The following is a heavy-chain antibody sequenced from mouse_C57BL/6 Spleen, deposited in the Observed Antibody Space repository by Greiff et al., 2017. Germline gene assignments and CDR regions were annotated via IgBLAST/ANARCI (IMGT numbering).Heavy chain of an antibody. CDR2: IDPNSGGT. D-gene: IGHD4-1*01. Sequence: QVQLQQPGAELVKPGASVKLSCKASGYTFTSYWMHWVKQRPGRGLEWIGRIDPNSGGTKYNEKFKSKATLTVDKPSSTAYMQLSSLKSEDSAVYYCARKPGDYAMDYWGQGTSVTVSS. CDR3: ARKPGDYAMDY. CDR1: GYTFTSYW. V-gene: IGHV1-72*01. J-gene: IGHJ4*01.